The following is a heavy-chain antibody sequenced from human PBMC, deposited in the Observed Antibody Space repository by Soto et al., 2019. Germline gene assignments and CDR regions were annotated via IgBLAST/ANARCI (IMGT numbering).Heavy chain of an antibody. V-gene: IGHV4-31*03. Sequence: PSETLSLTCTVSGGSISSGGYYWSWIRQHPGKGLEWIGYIYYSGSTYYNPSLKSRVTISVDTSKNQFSLKLSSVTAADTAVYDCARDKRYYGMDVWGQGTTVTVSS. CDR2: IYYSGST. CDR1: GGSISSGGYY. CDR3: ARDKRYYGMDV. J-gene: IGHJ6*02.